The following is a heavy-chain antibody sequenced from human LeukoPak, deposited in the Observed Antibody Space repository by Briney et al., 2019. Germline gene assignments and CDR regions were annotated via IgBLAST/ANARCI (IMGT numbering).Heavy chain of an antibody. D-gene: IGHD2-2*01. CDR2: IYYSGGT. Sequence: ASETLSLTRSVSGDSIRGSSYSWGWIRQPPGKGLEWIGNIYYSGGTYYSPSLKSRVTISIDSSKNQFSLKLSSVTAADTAVYYCARSVGPATPLDYYYYMDVWGKGTTVTVSS. V-gene: IGHV4-39*01. J-gene: IGHJ6*03. CDR1: GDSIRGSSYS. CDR3: ARSVGPATPLDYYYYMDV.